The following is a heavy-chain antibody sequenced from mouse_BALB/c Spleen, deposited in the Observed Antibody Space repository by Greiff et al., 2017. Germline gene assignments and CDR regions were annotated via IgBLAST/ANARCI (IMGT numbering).Heavy chain of an antibody. CDR3: ARNYGNSHWYFDV. CDR2: ISSGSSTI. D-gene: IGHD2-1*01. CDR1: GFTFSSFG. V-gene: IGHV5-17*02. Sequence: EVKVVESGGGLVQPGGSRKLSCAASGFTFSSFGMHWVRQAPEKGLEWVAYISSGSSTIYYADTVKGRFTISRDNPKNTLFLQMTSLRSEDTAMYYCARNYGNSHWYFDVWGAGTTVTVSS. J-gene: IGHJ1*01.